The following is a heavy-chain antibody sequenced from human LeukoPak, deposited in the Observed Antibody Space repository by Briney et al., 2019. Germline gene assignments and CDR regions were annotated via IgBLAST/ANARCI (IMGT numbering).Heavy chain of an antibody. J-gene: IGHJ3*02. V-gene: IGHV4-39*07. CDR2: IYYSGST. CDR1: GGSISSSSYY. Sequence: SETLSLTCTVSGGSISSSSYYWGWIRQPPGKGLEWIGSIYYSGSTYYNPSLKSRVTISVDTSKSQFSLKLSSVTAADTAVYYCARLGGSYNSAFDIWGQGTMVTVSS. CDR3: ARLGGSYNSAFDI. D-gene: IGHD1-26*01.